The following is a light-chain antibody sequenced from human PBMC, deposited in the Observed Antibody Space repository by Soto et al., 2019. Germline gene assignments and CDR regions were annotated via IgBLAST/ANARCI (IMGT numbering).Light chain of an antibody. CDR1: QSVSSY. CDR2: DSS. CDR3: QQRSNWPRT. Sequence: EIVLTQSPATLSLSPGERATLSCRASQSVSSYLAWYQQKSGQAPRLLIYDSSNRAAGIPARFSGSGSGTDFTLTISSLEPEDFAVYYCQQRSNWPRTFGKGTKVEIK. V-gene: IGKV3-11*01. J-gene: IGKJ1*01.